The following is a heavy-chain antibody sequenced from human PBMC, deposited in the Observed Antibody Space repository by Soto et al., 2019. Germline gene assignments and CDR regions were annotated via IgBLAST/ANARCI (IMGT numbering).Heavy chain of an antibody. CDR2: IYYSGST. CDR3: ARAAQGYFDY. Sequence: SETLSLTCTVSCGSISSGDYYWSWIRQPPGKGLEWIGYIYYSGSTYYNPSLKSRVTISVDTSKNQFSLKLSSVTAADTAVYYCARAAQGYFDYWGQGTLVTVSS. V-gene: IGHV4-30-4*01. D-gene: IGHD6-25*01. CDR1: CGSISSGDYY. J-gene: IGHJ4*02.